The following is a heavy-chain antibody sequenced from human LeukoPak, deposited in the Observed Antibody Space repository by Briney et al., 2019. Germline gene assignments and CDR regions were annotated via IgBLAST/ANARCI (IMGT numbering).Heavy chain of an antibody. D-gene: IGHD6-13*01. CDR3: ARSGGSTWYASMDY. CDR2: IIPILGTA. J-gene: IGHJ4*02. CDR1: GVTLSSKV. V-gene: IGHV1-69*04. Sequence: GTSVKVSCKASGVTLSSKVISWVRQAPGQGLEWMGRIIPILGTAEYAQKFQGRVTITADKSTNTTYMELRSLRSEDTAVYYCARSGGSTWYASMDYWGQGTLITVSS.